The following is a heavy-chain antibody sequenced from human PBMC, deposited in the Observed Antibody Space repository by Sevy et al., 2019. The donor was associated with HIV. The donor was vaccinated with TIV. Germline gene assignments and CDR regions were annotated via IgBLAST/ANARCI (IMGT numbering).Heavy chain of an antibody. CDR2: IKSKTDGGTT. V-gene: IGHV3-15*01. D-gene: IGHD3-10*01. Sequence: GVSMRLSCAASGFTFSNAWMSWVRQAPGKGLEWVGRIKSKTDGGTTDYVAPVKGRFTISRDDSKNTLYLQMNSLKTEDTAVYYCTTAYWSAVLLWGQGTLVTVSS. J-gene: IGHJ4*02. CDR3: TTAYWSAVLL. CDR1: GFTFSNAW.